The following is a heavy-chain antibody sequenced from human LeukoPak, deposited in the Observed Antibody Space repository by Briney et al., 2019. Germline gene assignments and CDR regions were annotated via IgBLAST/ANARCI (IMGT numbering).Heavy chain of an antibody. J-gene: IGHJ5*02. Sequence: PGGSLRLSCAASGFTFSSYAMHWVRQAPGKGLEWVAVISYDGSNKYYADSVKGRFTISRDNSKNTLYLQMNSLRAEDTAVYYCARGVDIVATMGSWSDPWGQGTLVTVSS. CDR2: ISYDGSNK. CDR3: ARGVDIVATMGSWSDP. V-gene: IGHV3-30-3*01. CDR1: GFTFSSYA. D-gene: IGHD5-12*01.